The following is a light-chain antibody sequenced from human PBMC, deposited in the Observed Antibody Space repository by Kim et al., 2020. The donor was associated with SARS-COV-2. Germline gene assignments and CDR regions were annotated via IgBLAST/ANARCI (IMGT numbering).Light chain of an antibody. CDR3: NSRDKSGNHLV. Sequence: AFGQTVRITCQGDSLSSYYASWYQQKPRRAPVLVIYGKNNRPSGIPDRFSGSSSGNTASLTITGAQAEDEADYYCNSRDKSGNHLVFGGGTQLTVL. J-gene: IGLJ3*02. CDR1: SLSSYY. CDR2: GKN. V-gene: IGLV3-19*01.